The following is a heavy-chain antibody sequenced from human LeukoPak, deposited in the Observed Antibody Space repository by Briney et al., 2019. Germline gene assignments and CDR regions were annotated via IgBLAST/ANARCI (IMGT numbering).Heavy chain of an antibody. D-gene: IGHD2-15*01. J-gene: IGHJ4*02. Sequence: EPSETLSLTCAVSGGSISSSNWWSWVRQPPGKGLEWIGEIYHSGSTNYNPSLKSRVTISVDKSKNQFSLKLSSVTAADTAVYYCARADIGDGYYFDYWGQGTLVTVSS. CDR2: IYHSGST. CDR3: ARADIGDGYYFDY. V-gene: IGHV4-4*02. CDR1: GGSISSSNW.